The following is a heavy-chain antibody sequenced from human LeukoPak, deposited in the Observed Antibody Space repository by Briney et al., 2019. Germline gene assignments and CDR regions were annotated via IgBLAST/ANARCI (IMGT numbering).Heavy chain of an antibody. V-gene: IGHV3-21*01. CDR2: ISSSSSYI. CDR3: ARGRGYSYGYYFDY. CDR1: GFTFSSYS. Sequence: GGSLRLSCAASGFTFSSYSMNWVRQAPGKGLEWVSSISSSSSYIYYADSVKGRFTISRDNVKNSLYLQMNSLRAEDTAVYYCARGRGYSYGYYFDYWGQGTLVTVSS. J-gene: IGHJ4*02. D-gene: IGHD5-18*01.